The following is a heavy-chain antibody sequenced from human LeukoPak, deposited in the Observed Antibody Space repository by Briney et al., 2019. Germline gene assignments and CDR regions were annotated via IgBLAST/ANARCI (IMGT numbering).Heavy chain of an antibody. CDR3: AKTTTGYSSGRFPGWPVDY. V-gene: IGHV3-23*01. CDR2: IFGSGGST. J-gene: IGHJ4*02. Sequence: GGSLRLSCAASEFTFSSYAMYWVRQAPGKELEWVSGIFGSGGSTHYADSVKGRFTISRDNSKNTVYLQMNSLRAEDTAVYYCAKTTTGYSSGRFPGWPVDYWGQGTLVTVSS. D-gene: IGHD6-19*01. CDR1: EFTFSSYA.